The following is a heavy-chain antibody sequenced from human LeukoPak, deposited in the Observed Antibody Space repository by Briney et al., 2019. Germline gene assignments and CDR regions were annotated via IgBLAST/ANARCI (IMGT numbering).Heavy chain of an antibody. V-gene: IGHV3-21*01. CDR2: ISSSSSYI. CDR3: AREIYDFWSGYSSSMDV. Sequence: GGSLRLSCAASGFTVSNTYMSWVRQAPGKGLEWVSSISSSSSYIYYADSVKGRFTISRDNAKNSLYLQMNSLRAEDTAVYYCAREIYDFWSGYSSSMDVWGQGTTVTVSS. D-gene: IGHD3-3*01. J-gene: IGHJ6*02. CDR1: GFTVSNTY.